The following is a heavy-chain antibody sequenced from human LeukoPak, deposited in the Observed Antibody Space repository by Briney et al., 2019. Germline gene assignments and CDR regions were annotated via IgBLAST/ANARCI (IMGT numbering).Heavy chain of an antibody. J-gene: IGHJ4*02. CDR3: ARRKQVDWYVDY. V-gene: IGHV3-21*01. CDR2: ISSSSSYI. Sequence: PGGSLRLSCAASGFTFSFYSMNWVRQAPGKGLEWVSSISSSSSYIYYAGSVKGRFTISRDNAKNSLYLQMNSLRAEDTAVYYCARRKQVDWYVDYWGQGTLVTVSS. CDR1: GFTFSFYS. D-gene: IGHD3-9*01.